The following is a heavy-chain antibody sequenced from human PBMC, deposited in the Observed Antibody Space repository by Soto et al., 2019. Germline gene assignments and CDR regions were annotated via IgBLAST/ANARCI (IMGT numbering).Heavy chain of an antibody. CDR2: ISYTGNS. CDR1: SGSIGGKPHY. V-gene: IGHV4-39*01. CDR3: VSHMHLRGGRYFDTI. J-gene: IGHJ4*02. Sequence: WETLSLNCTVSSGSIGGKPHYWAWIRQPPGMGLEWIASISYTGNSYYNPSLKSRLTISVDTPKNQFSLKLSSVTAADTAVYYCVSHMHLRGGRYFDTIRGQGTQVTLSS. D-gene: IGHD3-9*01.